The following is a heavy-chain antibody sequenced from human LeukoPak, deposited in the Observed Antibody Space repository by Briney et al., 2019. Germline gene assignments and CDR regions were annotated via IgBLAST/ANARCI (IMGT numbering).Heavy chain of an antibody. J-gene: IGHJ4*02. CDR2: INPSGGST. V-gene: IGHV1-46*01. Sequence: ASVKVSCKASGYTFTSYYMHWVRQAPGQGLEWMGIINPSGGSTSYAQKFQGRVTMTRDTSTSTVYMELSSLRSEDTAVYYCARDLRHYGSGSYSPYFDYWGQGTLVTVSS. CDR1: GYTFTSYY. D-gene: IGHD3-10*01. CDR3: ARDLRHYGSGSYSPYFDY.